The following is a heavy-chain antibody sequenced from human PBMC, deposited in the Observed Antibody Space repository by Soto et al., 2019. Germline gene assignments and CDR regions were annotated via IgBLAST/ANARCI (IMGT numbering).Heavy chain of an antibody. D-gene: IGHD2-2*01. V-gene: IGHV4-34*01. CDR3: ARVRQVVAVALFRRAGDDRLDV. Sequence: ASETLSLTCAVYGESFSGYYWSWIRQPPGKGLEWIGEINHRGRSNYNPSLKSRVTISVDTSKNQFSLKLRSVTAADTAVYYCARVRQVVAVALFRRAGDDRLDVWGQGTMVTV. J-gene: IGHJ3*01. CDR2: INHRGRS. CDR1: GESFSGYY.